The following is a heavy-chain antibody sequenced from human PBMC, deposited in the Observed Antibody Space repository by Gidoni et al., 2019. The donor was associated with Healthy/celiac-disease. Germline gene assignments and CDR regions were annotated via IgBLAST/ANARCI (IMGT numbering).Heavy chain of an antibody. V-gene: IGHV3-23*01. CDR1: GCAFSSDA. Sequence: EVQLLESGGGLVQPGGSLRLSCAASGCAFSSDAIRLVRQAPGKGLEWVSDISGSGGTTYSADSGKGRFTISRDNSKNTLYLQMNSLRAEDTAVYYCAKGSIVVVPAASNFDYWGQGTLVTVPS. CDR2: ISGSGGTT. D-gene: IGHD2-2*01. CDR3: AKGSIVVVPAASNFDY. J-gene: IGHJ4*02.